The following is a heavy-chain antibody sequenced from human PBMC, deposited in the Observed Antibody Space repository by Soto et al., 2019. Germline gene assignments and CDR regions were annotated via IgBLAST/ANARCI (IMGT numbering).Heavy chain of an antibody. D-gene: IGHD2-2*01. CDR1: GFTFSNYA. CDR2: ISASGAST. J-gene: IGHJ6*02. V-gene: IGHV3-23*01. CDR3: AKSGFCSTISCFDFYYYAMDV. Sequence: GGSLRLSCAASGFTFSNYAMSWVRQSPGKGLEWVSAISASGASTYYADSVRGRFTISRDNSKSTLYLQMNSLRAEDTAVYYCAKSGFCSTISCFDFYYYAMDVWGQGTTVTVSS.